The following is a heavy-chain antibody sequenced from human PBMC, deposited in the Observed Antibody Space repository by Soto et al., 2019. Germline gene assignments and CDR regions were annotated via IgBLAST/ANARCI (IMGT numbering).Heavy chain of an antibody. D-gene: IGHD2-2*01. J-gene: IGHJ6*02. V-gene: IGHV3-30*18. CDR1: GFTFSSYG. CDR3: AKDLIVVVPAAIRRAHDYYYYGMDV. CDR2: ISYDGSNK. Sequence: GGSLRLSCAASGFTFSSYGMHWVRQAPGKGLEWVAVISYDGSNKYYADSVKGRFTISRDNSKNTLYLQMNSLRAEDTAVYYCAKDLIVVVPAAIRRAHDYYYYGMDVWGQGTTVTVSS.